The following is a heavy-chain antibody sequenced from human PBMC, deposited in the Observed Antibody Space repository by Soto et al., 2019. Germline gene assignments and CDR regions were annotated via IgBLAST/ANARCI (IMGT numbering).Heavy chain of an antibody. Sequence: SETLSLTCAVSGGSISSGGYSWSWIRQASGKGLEWIAYIHHSGSTYYNPSLKSRVTISPDRSKNRFSLKLTYVTAADTAVYYCARVGISSSDAFDIWGQGTTVTVSS. CDR2: IHHSGST. CDR3: ARVGISSSDAFDI. J-gene: IGHJ3*02. CDR1: GGSISSGGYS. D-gene: IGHD6-6*01. V-gene: IGHV4-30-2*01.